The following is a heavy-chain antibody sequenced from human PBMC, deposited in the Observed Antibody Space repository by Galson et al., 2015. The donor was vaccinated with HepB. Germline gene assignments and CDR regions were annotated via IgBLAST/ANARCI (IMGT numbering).Heavy chain of an antibody. CDR3: AKERSSLYSPFEY. V-gene: IGHV3-23*01. D-gene: IGHD5-12*01. Sequence: SLRLSCAASGFTFSNFAMSWVRQAPGKGLEWVSGISNSGATTYYADSVKGRFTISRDTSKNTLYLQMNSLRGEDTAVYYCAKERSSLYSPFEYWGQGTLVTVSS. CDR1: GFTFSNFA. CDR2: ISNSGATT. J-gene: IGHJ4*02.